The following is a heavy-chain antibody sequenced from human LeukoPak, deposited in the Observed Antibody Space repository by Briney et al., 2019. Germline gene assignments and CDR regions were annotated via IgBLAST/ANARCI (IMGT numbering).Heavy chain of an antibody. CDR1: GFTFDNYN. Sequence: TGGSLRLSCAASGFTFDNYNMGWVRQAPGKGLEWVSAISGSGGSTYYADSVKGRFTISRDNSKNTLYLQMNSLRAEDTAVYYCAKDLSGSYPNYYFDYWGQGTLVTVSS. V-gene: IGHV3-23*01. D-gene: IGHD1-26*01. CDR3: AKDLSGSYPNYYFDY. J-gene: IGHJ4*02. CDR2: ISGSGGST.